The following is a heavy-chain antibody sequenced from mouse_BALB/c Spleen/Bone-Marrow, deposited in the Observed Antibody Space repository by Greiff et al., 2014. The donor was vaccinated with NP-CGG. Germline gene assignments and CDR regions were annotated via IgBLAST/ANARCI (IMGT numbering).Heavy chain of an antibody. D-gene: IGHD4-1*01. CDR3: SRNWFFDY. CDR1: GYTFTDYY. CDR2: IYLGSGNS. J-gene: IGHJ2*02. V-gene: IGHV1-84*02. Sequence: QVQLKESGPELVKPGASVKISCKASGYTFTDYYVNWVKQKPGQGLEWIGWIYLGSGNSKYNEKFKGKATLTVDTSSSTAYMQRSSLTSEDTAVYVCSRNWFFDYWGQGTSLTVSS.